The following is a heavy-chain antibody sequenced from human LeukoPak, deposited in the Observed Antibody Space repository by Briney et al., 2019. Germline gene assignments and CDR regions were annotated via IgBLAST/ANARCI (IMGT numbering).Heavy chain of an antibody. Sequence: GASVKVSCKASGYTFTSYGISWVRQAPGQGLEWMGWISAYNGNTNYVQKLQGRVTMTTDTSTSTAYMELRSLRSDDTAVYYCARGKGITIFGVPSHYFDYWGQGTLVTVSS. CDR1: GYTFTSYG. CDR3: ARGKGITIFGVPSHYFDY. D-gene: IGHD3-3*01. CDR2: ISAYNGNT. J-gene: IGHJ4*02. V-gene: IGHV1-18*01.